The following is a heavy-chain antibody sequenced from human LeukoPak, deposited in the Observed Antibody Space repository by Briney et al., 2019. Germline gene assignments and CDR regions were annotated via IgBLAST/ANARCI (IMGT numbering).Heavy chain of an antibody. J-gene: IGHJ6*03. V-gene: IGHV1-69*13. CDR2: IIPIFGTA. CDR3: ARVRSIAARPNYYYYMDV. CDR1: GGAFSSYA. Sequence: SVKVSCKASGGAFSSYAISWVRQAPGQGLEWMGGIIPIFGTANYAQKFQGRVTITADESTSTAYMELSSLRSEDTAVYYCARVRSIAARPNYYYYMDVWGKGTTVTVSS. D-gene: IGHD6-6*01.